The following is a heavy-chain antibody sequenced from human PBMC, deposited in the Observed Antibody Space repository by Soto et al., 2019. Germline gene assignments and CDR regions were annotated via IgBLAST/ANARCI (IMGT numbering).Heavy chain of an antibody. D-gene: IGHD3-10*01. Sequence: SETLSLTFTVSGGSISSSSYYWGWIRQPPGKGLEWIGSIYYSGSTYYNPSLKSRVTISVDTSKNQFSLKLSSVTAADTAVYYCARHSDYGSGSYYWFDPWGQGTLVTVSS. J-gene: IGHJ5*02. CDR1: GGSISSSSYY. CDR2: IYYSGST. V-gene: IGHV4-39*01. CDR3: ARHSDYGSGSYYWFDP.